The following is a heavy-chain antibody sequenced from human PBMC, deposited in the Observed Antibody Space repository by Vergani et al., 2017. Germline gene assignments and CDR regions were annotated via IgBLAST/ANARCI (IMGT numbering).Heavy chain of an antibody. J-gene: IGHJ4*02. Sequence: QLQLQESGPGLVKPSEALSLTCTVSGGSISSSSYYWGWLRQPPGKGLEWIGSIYYSGSTYSNPSLKSRVTISVDTSKNQFSLKLSSVTAADTAVYYCAKEPRSIVVVPAAIGYFDYWGQGTLVTVSS. V-gene: IGHV4-39*07. CDR3: AKEPRSIVVVPAAIGYFDY. CDR1: GGSISSSSYY. D-gene: IGHD2-2*02. CDR2: IYYSGST.